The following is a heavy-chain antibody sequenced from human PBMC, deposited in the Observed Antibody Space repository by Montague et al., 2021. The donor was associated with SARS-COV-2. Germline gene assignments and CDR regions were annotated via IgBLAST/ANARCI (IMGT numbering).Heavy chain of an antibody. CDR3: AREGGDYGFDY. V-gene: IGHV3-7*01. J-gene: IGHJ4*02. CDR1: GFPFSSYW. CDR2: IKQDGSEK. Sequence: YRRLSCAASGFPFSSYWMSWVRQAPGKGLEWVADIKQDGSEKYYVDSVKGRFTISRDNAKNSLYLQMNSLRAEDTAVYYCAREGGDYGFDYWGQGTLVTVSS. D-gene: IGHD4-17*01.